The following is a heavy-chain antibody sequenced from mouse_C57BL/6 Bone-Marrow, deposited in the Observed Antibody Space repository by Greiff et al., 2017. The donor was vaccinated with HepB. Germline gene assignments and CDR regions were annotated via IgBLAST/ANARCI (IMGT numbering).Heavy chain of an antibody. D-gene: IGHD1-1*01. Sequence: QVQLQQSGAELARPGASVKLSCKASGYTFTSYGISWVKQRTGQGLEWIGEIYPRSGNTYYNEKLKGKATLTADKPSSTAYMELRSLTSEDSAVYFCARGGITTVVSYFDYWGQGTTLTVSS. CDR2: IYPRSGNT. CDR1: GYTFTSYG. V-gene: IGHV1-81*01. CDR3: ARGGITTVVSYFDY. J-gene: IGHJ2*01.